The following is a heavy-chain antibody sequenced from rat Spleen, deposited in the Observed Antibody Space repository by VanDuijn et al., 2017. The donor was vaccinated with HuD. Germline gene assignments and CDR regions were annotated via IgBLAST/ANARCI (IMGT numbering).Heavy chain of an antibody. Sequence: EVQLVESGGGLVQPGRSLKLSCVASGFTFNNYWMTWIRQAPGKGLEWVASITNTGDSTSSPDSVKGRFTISRDNAKSTLYLQMNSLRSEDTATYYCAREAVMDAWGQGASVTVSS. CDR2: ITNTGDST. CDR1: GFTFNNYW. V-gene: IGHV5-31*01. CDR3: AREAVMDA. J-gene: IGHJ4*01.